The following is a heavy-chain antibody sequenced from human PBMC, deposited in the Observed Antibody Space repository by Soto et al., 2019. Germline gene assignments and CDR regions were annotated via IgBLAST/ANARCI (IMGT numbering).Heavy chain of an antibody. CDR2: IYYSGST. CDR3: ARGWGLGVRRYNWNGYNWFDP. V-gene: IGHV4-61*01. CDR1: GGSVSSGSYY. D-gene: IGHD1-1*01. J-gene: IGHJ5*02. Sequence: PSETLSLTCTVSGGSVSSGSYYWSWIRQPPGKGLEWIGYIYYSGSTNYNPSLKSRVTISVDTSKNQFSLKLSSVTAADTAVYYCARGWGLGVRRYNWNGYNWFDPWGQGTLVTVSS.